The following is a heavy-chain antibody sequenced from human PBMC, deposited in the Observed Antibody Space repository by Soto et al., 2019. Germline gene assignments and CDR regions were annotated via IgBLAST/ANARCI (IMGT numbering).Heavy chain of an antibody. J-gene: IGHJ4*02. CDR3: ARRAIVGRYFDY. Sequence: GESLKISCKGSEYSFSSYWIGWVRQMPGKGLEWMGIIYPDDSDTRYNPSFQGQVTISADKSISTAYLQWSSLKASDTAIYYCARRAIVGRYFDYWGQGTLVTVSS. V-gene: IGHV5-51*01. D-gene: IGHD1-26*01. CDR2: IYPDDSDT. CDR1: EYSFSSYW.